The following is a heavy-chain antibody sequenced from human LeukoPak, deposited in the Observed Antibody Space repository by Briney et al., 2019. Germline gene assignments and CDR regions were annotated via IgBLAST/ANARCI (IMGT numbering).Heavy chain of an antibody. D-gene: IGHD6-6*01. J-gene: IGHJ6*03. V-gene: IGHV5-51*01. CDR1: GYSFISYW. CDR2: IYPGDSDT. Sequence: GESLKISCKGSGYSFISYWIGWVRQMPGKGLEWMGIIYPGDSDTRYSPSFQGQVTISADKSISTAYLQWSSLKASDTAMYYCARHVRYDSSSVGGRFYYYYYMDVWGKGTTVTVSS. CDR3: ARHVRYDSSSVGGRFYYYYYMDV.